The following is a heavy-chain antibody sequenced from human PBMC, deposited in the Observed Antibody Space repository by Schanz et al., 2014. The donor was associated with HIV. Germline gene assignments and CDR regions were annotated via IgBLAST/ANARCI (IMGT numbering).Heavy chain of an antibody. J-gene: IGHJ4*02. D-gene: IGHD2-21*02. CDR2: IDSSSSYK. V-gene: IGHV3-21*01. CDR3: ARKSDFKN. CDR1: RFTFSVYA. Sequence: EVQLVESGGGLVKPGGSLRLSCAASRFTFSVYAMNWVRQAPGKGLEWVSSIDSSSSYKYYADSVKGRFTISRDNAKNSLYLQMNTLRAEDTAVYYCARKSDFKNWGQGTLVIVSS.